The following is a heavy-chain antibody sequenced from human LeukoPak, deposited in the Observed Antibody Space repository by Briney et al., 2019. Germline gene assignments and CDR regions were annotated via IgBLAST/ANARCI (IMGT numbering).Heavy chain of an antibody. D-gene: IGHD3-10*01. J-gene: IGHJ4*02. CDR2: ISGSGGST. CDR3: AKDNRAYYGSGSYYIDY. Sequence: GGSLRLSCAASGFTFSSYAMSWVRQAPGKGLEWVSAISGSGGSTYYADSVRGRFTISRDNSKNTLYLQMNSLRAEDTAVYYCAKDNRAYYGSGSYYIDYWGQGTLVTVSS. CDR1: GFTFSSYA. V-gene: IGHV3-23*01.